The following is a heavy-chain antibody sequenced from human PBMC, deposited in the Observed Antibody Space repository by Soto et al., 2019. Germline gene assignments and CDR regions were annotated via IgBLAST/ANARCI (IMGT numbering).Heavy chain of an antibody. V-gene: IGHV5-51*01. CDR3: ARQRGYCSSTSCYEGSSFDY. CDR1: GYSFTSYW. J-gene: IGHJ4*02. D-gene: IGHD2-2*01. CDR2: IYPGDSDT. Sequence: EVQLVQSGAEVKKPGESLKISCKGSGYSFTSYWIGWVRQMPGKGLEWMRIIYPGDSDTRYSPSFQGQVTISADKSISTAYLQWSSLKASDTAMYYCARQRGYCSSTSCYEGSSFDYWGQGTLVTVSS.